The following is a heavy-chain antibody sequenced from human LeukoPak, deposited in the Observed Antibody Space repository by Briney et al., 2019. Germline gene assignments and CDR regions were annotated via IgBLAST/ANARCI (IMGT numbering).Heavy chain of an antibody. CDR2: VWANGNTK. J-gene: IGHJ4*02. CDR3: TRDNANRAYDF. D-gene: IGHD2-2*01. Sequence: GGSLRLSCAASGFTFSSYAMSWVRQAPGKGLEWVAVVWANGNTKYYADSVRGRFTISRDNSKNTLYLQIHSLRAEDTATYYCTRDNANRAYDFWGQGTLVTVSS. V-gene: IGHV3-33*08. CDR1: GFTFSSYA.